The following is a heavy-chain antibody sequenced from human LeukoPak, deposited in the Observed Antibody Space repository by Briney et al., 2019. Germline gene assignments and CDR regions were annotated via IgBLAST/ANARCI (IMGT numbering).Heavy chain of an antibody. CDR2: ISYDGSNK. CDR1: GFTFSSYG. CDR3: ANGRGYSYGDFDY. J-gene: IGHJ4*02. D-gene: IGHD5-18*01. Sequence: GGSLRLSCAASGFTFSSYGMHWVRQAPGKGLEWVAVISYDGSNKYYADSVMGRFTISRDNTKNTLYLQMNSLRAEDTAVYYCANGRGYSYGDFDYWGQGTLVTVSS. V-gene: IGHV3-30*18.